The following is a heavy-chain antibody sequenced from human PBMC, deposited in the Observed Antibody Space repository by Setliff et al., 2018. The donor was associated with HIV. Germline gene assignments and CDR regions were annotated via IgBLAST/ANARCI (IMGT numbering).Heavy chain of an antibody. CDR2: INAGNGNT. CDR1: GYTFTNYA. Sequence: GASVKVSCKASGYTFTNYAMHWVRQAPGQRLEWMGWINAGNGNTKYSQKIQGRVTITRDTSANTAYLDLNSLKSEDSALYYCARGLSYTANWGQGTLVTVSS. D-gene: IGHD3-16*01. CDR3: ARGLSYTAN. J-gene: IGHJ4*02. V-gene: IGHV1-3*01.